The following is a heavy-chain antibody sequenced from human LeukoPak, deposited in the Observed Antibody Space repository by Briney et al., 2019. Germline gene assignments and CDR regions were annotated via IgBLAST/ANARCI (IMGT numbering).Heavy chain of an antibody. D-gene: IGHD2-2*03. CDR1: GGSFSGYY. V-gene: IGHV4-34*01. CDR2: INHSGST. J-gene: IGHJ6*03. CDR3: ARHGYCSSTSCYSAGYYYYYMDV. Sequence: SETLSLTCAVYGGSFSGYYWSWIRQPPGKGLEWIGEINHSGSTNYNPSLKSRVTISVDTSKNQFSLKLSSVTAADTAVYYCARHGYCSSTSCYSAGYYYYYMDVWGKGTTVTVSS.